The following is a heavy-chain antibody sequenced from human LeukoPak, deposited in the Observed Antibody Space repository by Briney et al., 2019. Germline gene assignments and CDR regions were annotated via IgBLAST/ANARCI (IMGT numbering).Heavy chain of an antibody. Sequence: GGSLRLSCAASGFTFSNYWMSWVRQAPGKGLEWVSVIYSGGSTYYADSVKGRFTISRDNSKNTLYLQMNSLRAEDTAVYYCARVKYSGSYWPQLCYFDYWGQGTLVTVSS. V-gene: IGHV3-66*01. CDR1: GFTFSNYW. CDR2: IYSGGST. CDR3: ARVKYSGSYWPQLCYFDY. J-gene: IGHJ4*02. D-gene: IGHD1-26*01.